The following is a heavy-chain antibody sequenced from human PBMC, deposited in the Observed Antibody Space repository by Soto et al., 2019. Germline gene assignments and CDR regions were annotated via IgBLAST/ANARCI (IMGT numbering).Heavy chain of an antibody. CDR2: IDPSDSQT. Sequence: GESLKIACKASGYTFAGYWITWVRQKPGKGLEWMGRIDPSDSQTDYSPSFRAHDTISVTKSITTVFLKWSTIRVSNNAMYYCATKIYDSDTGLNFPYYCDSSGQLTTVTACS. CDR3: ATKIYDSDTGLNFPYYCDS. D-gene: IGHD3-22*01. J-gene: IGHJ4*02. CDR1: GYTFAGYW. V-gene: IGHV5-10-1*01.